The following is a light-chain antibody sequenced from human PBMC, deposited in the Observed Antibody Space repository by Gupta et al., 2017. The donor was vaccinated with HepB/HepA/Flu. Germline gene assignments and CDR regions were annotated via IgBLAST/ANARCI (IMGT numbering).Light chain of an antibody. Sequence: NFLLLHARTEPESPGKTVTTSCTGSIGSIASNYVQWYQQRPGSAPTTVIYEDNQRPSGVPDRFSGSISCATNAASLTISGQKTEDEADYYCQSDDSSNGVVFGGGTKLTVL. CDR2: EDN. J-gene: IGLJ2*01. CDR1: IGSIASNY. V-gene: IGLV6-57*02. CDR3: QSDDSSNGVV.